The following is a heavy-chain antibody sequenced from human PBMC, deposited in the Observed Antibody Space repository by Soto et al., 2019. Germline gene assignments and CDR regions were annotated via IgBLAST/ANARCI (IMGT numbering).Heavy chain of an antibody. V-gene: IGHV3-30*09. CDR3: VREGTMAPQGFHQ. D-gene: IGHD2-2*01. CDR2: ISYDGISK. J-gene: IGHJ4*03. CDR1: GFTFSRFS. Sequence: GGSLRLSCAASGFTFSRFSMHWVRQAPGKGLEWVAFISYDGISKYYADSVKGRFAISRDNSKNTLYLQMYSLRPEDTAVYYSVREGTMAPQGFHQWGQVSLVTVSP.